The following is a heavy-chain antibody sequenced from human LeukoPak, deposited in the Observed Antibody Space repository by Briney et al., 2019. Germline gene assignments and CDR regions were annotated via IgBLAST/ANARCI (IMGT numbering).Heavy chain of an antibody. V-gene: IGHV3-23*01. CDR3: AKVPWGTRVDAFDI. CDR1: GFTFSSYA. Sequence: GSLRLSCAASGFTFSSYALTWVRQAPGKGLEWVSTISGSGGSTYYADSVKGRFTISRDNSKNTLYLQMNNLRAEDTAVYYCAKVPWGTRVDAFDIWGQGTMVTVSS. J-gene: IGHJ3*02. CDR2: ISGSGGST. D-gene: IGHD2-2*01.